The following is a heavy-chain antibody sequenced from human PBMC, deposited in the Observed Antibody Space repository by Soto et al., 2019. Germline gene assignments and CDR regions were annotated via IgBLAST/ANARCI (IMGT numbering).Heavy chain of an antibody. CDR2: IHPSGGST. CDR1: GYTFTSYY. Sequence: GASVQVSCKASGYTFTSYYMHWVRQAPGQGLEWMGIIHPSGGSTSYAQKFQGRVTMTRDTSTSTVYMELSSLRSEDSAMYYCAKDTRSSEVSWFDPWGQGTQVTVSS. CDR3: AKDTRSSEVSWFDP. D-gene: IGHD6-6*01. V-gene: IGHV1-46*01. J-gene: IGHJ5*02.